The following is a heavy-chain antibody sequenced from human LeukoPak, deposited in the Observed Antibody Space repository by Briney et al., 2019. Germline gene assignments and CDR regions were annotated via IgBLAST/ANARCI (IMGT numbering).Heavy chain of an antibody. CDR2: ISGGSEYI. D-gene: IGHD6-6*01. CDR3: AREKSVSSSSSFDY. Sequence: GGSLRLSCAASGFSISDFYMGWIRQGPGKGLEWLSYISGGSEYISYADSVKGRFTISRDNAKQSLSLQMNSLRAEDTAVYYCAREKSVSSSSSFDYWGQGTLVTVSS. CDR1: GFSISDFY. J-gene: IGHJ4*02. V-gene: IGHV3-11*04.